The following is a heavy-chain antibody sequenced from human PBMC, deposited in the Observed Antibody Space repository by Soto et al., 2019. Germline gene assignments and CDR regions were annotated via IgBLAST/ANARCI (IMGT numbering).Heavy chain of an antibody. Sequence: XGSLRLSCSASGFTFSSYAMSWVRQAPGKGLDWVSAISGSGGSTYYADSVKGRFTISRDNSKNTLYLQMNSLRAEDTAVYFCAKTSLRVYYYGMDVWGQGTTVTVSS. J-gene: IGHJ6*02. CDR2: ISGSGGST. V-gene: IGHV3-23*01. CDR1: GFTFSSYA. CDR3: AKTSLRVYYYGMDV.